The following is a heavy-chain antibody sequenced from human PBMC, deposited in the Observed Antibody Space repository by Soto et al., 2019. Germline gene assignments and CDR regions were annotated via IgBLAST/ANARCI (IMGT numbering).Heavy chain of an antibody. CDR3: ARGAPYYDFWSGSYYFDY. CDR2: MNPNSGNT. V-gene: IGHV1-8*01. D-gene: IGHD3-3*01. CDR1: GYTFTSYD. J-gene: IGHJ4*02. Sequence: ASVKVSCKASGYTFTSYDINWVRQATGQGLEWMGWMNPNSGNTGYAQKFQGRVTMTRNTSISTAYMELSSLRSEDTAVYYCARGAPYYDFWSGSYYFDYWGQGTLVTVSS.